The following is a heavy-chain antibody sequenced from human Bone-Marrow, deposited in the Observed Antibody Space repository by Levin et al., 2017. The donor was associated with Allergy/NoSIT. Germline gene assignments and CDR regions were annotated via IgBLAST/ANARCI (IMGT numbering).Heavy chain of an antibody. D-gene: IGHD2-15*01. CDR1: GYTFTSYA. J-gene: IGHJ6*03. V-gene: IGHV1-3*01. Sequence: ASVKVSCKASGYTFTSYAMHWVRQAPGQRLEWMGWINAGNGNTKYSQKFQGRVTITRDTSASTAYMELSSLRSEDTAVYYCARAGVVVAATGDYYYYYMDVWGKGTTVTVSS. CDR3: ARAGVVVAATGDYYYYYMDV. CDR2: INAGNGNT.